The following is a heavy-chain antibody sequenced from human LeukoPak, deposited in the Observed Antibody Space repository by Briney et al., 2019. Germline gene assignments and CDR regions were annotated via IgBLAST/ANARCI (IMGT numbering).Heavy chain of an antibody. J-gene: IGHJ6*02. Sequence: KASETLSLTCTVSGASISSYYWSWIRQPAGKGLEWIGRIYTSGSTNYSPSLKGRVTMSLDTSKNQFSLNLNSVTAADTAVYYCTGDMLVRGYYYGMDVWGQGTTVTVSS. D-gene: IGHD3-10*01. CDR3: TGDMLVRGYYYGMDV. CDR2: IYTSGST. V-gene: IGHV4-4*07. CDR1: GASISSYY.